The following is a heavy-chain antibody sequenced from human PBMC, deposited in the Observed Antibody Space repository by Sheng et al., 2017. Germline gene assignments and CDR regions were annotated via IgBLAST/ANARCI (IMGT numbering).Heavy chain of an antibody. Sequence: QVQLQESGPGLVKPSETLSLTCNVSGYSISSGYYCGWIRQPPGKGLEWIGRIYHSGSTNYNPSLKSRVTISVDTSNNQFSLKLSSVTAADTAVYYCAGRGKGGWDLHLLGAQGNPWV. CDR2: IYHSGST. CDR3: AGRGKGGWDLHLLGAQGNP. CDR1: GYSISSGYY. D-gene: IGHD1-26*01. J-gene: IGHJ5*02. V-gene: IGHV4-38-2*02.